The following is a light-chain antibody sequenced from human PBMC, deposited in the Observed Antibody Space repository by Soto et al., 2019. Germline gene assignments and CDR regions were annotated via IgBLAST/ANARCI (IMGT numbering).Light chain of an antibody. J-gene: IGKJ1*01. CDR1: QSVTNSY. CDR3: QQYNSWLWT. CDR2: GAS. V-gene: IGKV3-15*01. Sequence: EIVMTQSPVTLSVSPGERATLSCRASQSVTNSYLAWYQQKPGQAPRLLIYGASTRATGIPARFSGSGSGTEFTLIISSLQSEDSAVYYCQQYNSWLWTFGQGTKVDI.